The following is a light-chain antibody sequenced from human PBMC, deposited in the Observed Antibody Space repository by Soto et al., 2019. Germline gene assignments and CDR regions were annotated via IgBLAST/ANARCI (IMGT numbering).Light chain of an antibody. CDR1: QGIGND. J-gene: IGKJ1*01. CDR3: LQDYTYPWT. V-gene: IGKV1-6*01. Sequence: AIPMTQSPSSLSASVGDRVTITCRASQGIGNDVGWYQQKPGKAPKLLIYAASSLQSGVPSRFSGSGSGTEFTLTISSLQPEDFARYYFLQDYTYPWTFGQGTTVEIK. CDR2: AAS.